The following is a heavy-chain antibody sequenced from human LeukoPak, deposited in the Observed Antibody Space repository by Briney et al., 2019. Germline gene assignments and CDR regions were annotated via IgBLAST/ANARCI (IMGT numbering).Heavy chain of an antibody. D-gene: IGHD4-17*01. CDR3: TRGDYGDHTALDY. CDR1: GFTFNTFW. V-gene: IGHV3-15*07. Sequence: GGSLRLSCAASGFTFNTFWMNWVRQAPGKGLEWVGRIKSKTDGGTTDYAARVKGRFTISRDDSKNMLYLQMNSLKTEDTAVYYCTRGDYGDHTALDYWGQGTLVTVSS. J-gene: IGHJ4*02. CDR2: IKSKTDGGTT.